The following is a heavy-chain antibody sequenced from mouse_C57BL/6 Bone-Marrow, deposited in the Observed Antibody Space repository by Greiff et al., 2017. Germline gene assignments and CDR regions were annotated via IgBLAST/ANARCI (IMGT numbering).Heavy chain of an antibody. J-gene: IGHJ1*03. Sequence: QVQLQQPGAELVMPGASVKLSCKASGYTFTSYWMHWVKQRPGQGLEWIGEIDPSDSYTNYNQKFKGKSTLTVDKSSSTAYMQLSSLTSEDSAVYYCARGDYYGSSYRYCEVGGTGTTVTVSS. CDR2: IDPSDSYT. V-gene: IGHV1-69*01. D-gene: IGHD1-1*01. CDR1: GYTFTSYW. CDR3: ARGDYYGSSYRYCEV.